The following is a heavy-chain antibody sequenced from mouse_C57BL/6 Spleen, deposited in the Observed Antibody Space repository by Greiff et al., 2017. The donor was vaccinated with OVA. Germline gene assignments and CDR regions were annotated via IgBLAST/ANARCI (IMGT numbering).Heavy chain of an antibody. CDR1: GFTFSSYT. J-gene: IGHJ3*01. V-gene: IGHV5-9*01. CDR3: ARLTGTIAWFAY. Sequence: EVQLVESGGGLVKPGGSLKLSCAASGFTFSSYTMSWVRQTPEKRLEWVATISGGGGNTSYPDRVKGRFTISRDNAKNTLFLQMSSLGSEDTALYYCARLTGTIAWFAYWGQGTLVTVSA. CDR2: ISGGGGNT. D-gene: IGHD4-1*01.